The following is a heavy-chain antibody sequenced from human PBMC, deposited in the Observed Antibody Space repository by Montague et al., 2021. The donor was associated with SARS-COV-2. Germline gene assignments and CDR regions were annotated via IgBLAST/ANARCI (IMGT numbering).Heavy chain of an antibody. V-gene: IGHV3-64*01. Sequence: SLRLSCAASGFTFSTYAMHWVRQAPGKGLEFVSAITNNGVSTYYASSVKGRYTISRDNSKNTLYLQMVRLRSEDMAVYFCARSGLSGSYDYWGQGTLVTVSS. J-gene: IGHJ4*02. CDR3: ARSGLSGSYDY. CDR1: GFTFSTYA. CDR2: ITNNGVST. D-gene: IGHD1-26*01.